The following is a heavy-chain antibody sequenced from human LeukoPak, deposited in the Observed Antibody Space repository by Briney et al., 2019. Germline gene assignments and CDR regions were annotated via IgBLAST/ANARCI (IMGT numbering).Heavy chain of an antibody. CDR3: ASGTIVGARGADN. J-gene: IGHJ4*02. CDR2: IDNAGSIT. D-gene: IGHD1-26*01. V-gene: IGHV3-74*03. CDR1: GFTFSNYW. Sequence: PGGSLRLSCAASGFTFSNYWIHWVRQAPGKGLVWVSRIDNAGSITTYADSVKGRFTISRDNANNLLYLQMNSLRAEDTAVYYCASGTIVGARGADNWGQGTLATVSS.